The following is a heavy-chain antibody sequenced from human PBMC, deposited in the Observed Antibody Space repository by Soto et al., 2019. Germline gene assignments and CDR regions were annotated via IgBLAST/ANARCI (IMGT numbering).Heavy chain of an antibody. V-gene: IGHV3-23*01. D-gene: IGHD3-22*01. CDR3: AIGPNKTSGSNTWFDP. Sequence: PGGSLRLSCAASGVTFNSSAMNWVRQAPGKGLEWVSTISNTGGGKFYADSVKGRFTISRDNSKNTLYLQMHSLRADDTAVYFCAIGPNKTSGSNTWFDPWGRGTLVTVSS. CDR1: GVTFNSSA. CDR2: ISNTGGGK. J-gene: IGHJ5*02.